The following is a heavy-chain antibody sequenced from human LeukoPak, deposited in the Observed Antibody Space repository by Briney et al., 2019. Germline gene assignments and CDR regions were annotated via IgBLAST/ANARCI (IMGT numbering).Heavy chain of an antibody. CDR1: GVPFDDYA. CDR3: ANEIRPNDY. CDR2: IESVT. D-gene: IGHD4-17*01. J-gene: IGHJ4*02. Sequence: GGSLTLSCVASGVPFDDYAMSWVGQAPGKGLEWVSAIESVTYYADSVKGRFTISRENSKSTLYLQMNNLRADDTAVYYCANEIRPNDYWGQGTLVTVSS. V-gene: IGHV3-23*01.